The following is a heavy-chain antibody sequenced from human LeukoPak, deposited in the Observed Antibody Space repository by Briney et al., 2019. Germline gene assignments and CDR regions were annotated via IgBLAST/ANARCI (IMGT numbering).Heavy chain of an antibody. CDR1: RYTLSRYG. V-gene: IGHV1-18*01. Sequence: ASVTVSCTASRYTLSRYGISWVRQAPGQGREWMGWSSAYNENTNSALKVQGRVTITTDTSTSTAYMELRSLRYDDTAVYYCARGTSSSWLDYYGMDVWGQGTTVTVSS. J-gene: IGHJ6*02. D-gene: IGHD6-13*01. CDR2: SSAYNENT. CDR3: ARGTSSSWLDYYGMDV.